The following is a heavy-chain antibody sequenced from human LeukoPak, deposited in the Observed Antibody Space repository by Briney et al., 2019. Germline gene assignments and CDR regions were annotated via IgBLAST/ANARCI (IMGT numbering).Heavy chain of an antibody. CDR1: GYTFSTYD. CDR2: INTHTGDT. D-gene: IGHD2-15*01. Sequence: ASVKVSCKASGYTFSTYDPSWVRQAPGQGLEWLGWINTHTGDTKYAQRFQGRVTVTTDTSTSTAYMDLGRLGSDDTAVYYCARGPGGCSGGSCYHDYWGQGTLLTVSS. CDR3: ARGPGGCSGGSCYHDY. V-gene: IGHV1-18*01. J-gene: IGHJ4*02.